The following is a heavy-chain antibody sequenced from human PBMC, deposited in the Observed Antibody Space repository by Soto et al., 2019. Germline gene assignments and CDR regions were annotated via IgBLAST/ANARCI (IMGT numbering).Heavy chain of an antibody. CDR2: MSDDGSKK. Sequence: QVQLVESGGGVVQPGRSVRLSCAASGFSFSNYGMHWVRQAPGKGLEWVAEMSDDGSKKYYGDSVKGRFTISRDNSKNTLYLLMDSLRPEDTAMYYCAKELRETGGYYFDCWGQGTLVTVSS. V-gene: IGHV3-30*18. CDR3: AKELRETGGYYFDC. CDR1: GFSFSNYG. J-gene: IGHJ4*02. D-gene: IGHD3-16*01.